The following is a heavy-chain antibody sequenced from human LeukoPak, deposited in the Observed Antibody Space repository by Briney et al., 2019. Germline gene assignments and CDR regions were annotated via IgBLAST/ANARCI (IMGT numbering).Heavy chain of an antibody. CDR1: GYTFTSYD. J-gene: IGHJ3*02. CDR3: ARAHADYGDYSNAFDI. CDR2: MNPNSGNT. D-gene: IGHD4-17*01. Sequence: GASVKVSCKASGYTFTSYDINWVRQATGQGLEWMGWMNPNSGNTGYAQKFQGRVTMTRNTSISTAYMELNSLRAEDTAVYYCARAHADYGDYSNAFDIWGQGTMVTVSS. V-gene: IGHV1-8*01.